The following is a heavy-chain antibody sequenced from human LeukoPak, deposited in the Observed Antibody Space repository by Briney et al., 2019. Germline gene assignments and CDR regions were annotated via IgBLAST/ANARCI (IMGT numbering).Heavy chain of an antibody. CDR1: GYTFTSYG. J-gene: IGHJ4*02. CDR2: ISAYNGNT. Sequence: ASVKVSCKASGYTFTSYGISWVRQAPGQGLEWMGWISAYNGNTNYAQNLQGRVTMTTDTSTSTAYMELRSLRSDDTAVYYCARRATITMVRGVIATFDYWGQGTLVIVS. V-gene: IGHV1-18*01. CDR3: ARRATITMVRGVIATFDY. D-gene: IGHD3-10*01.